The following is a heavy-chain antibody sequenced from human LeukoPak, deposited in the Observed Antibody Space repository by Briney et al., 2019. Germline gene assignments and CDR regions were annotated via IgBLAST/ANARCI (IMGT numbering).Heavy chain of an antibody. J-gene: IGHJ4*02. CDR1: GFTFSSYW. Sequence: PGGSLRLSCAASGFTFSSYWMSWVRQAPGKGLEWVANIKQDGSEKYYVDSVKGRFTISRENAKNSLYLQMNSLRAEDTAVYYCSRRRTNYDFWSGYYGGYFDYWGQGTLVTVSS. CDR2: IKQDGSEK. CDR3: SRRRTNYDFWSGYYGGYFDY. D-gene: IGHD3-3*01. V-gene: IGHV3-7*01.